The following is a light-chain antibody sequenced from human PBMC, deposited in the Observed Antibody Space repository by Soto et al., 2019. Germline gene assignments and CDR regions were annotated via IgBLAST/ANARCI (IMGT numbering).Light chain of an antibody. CDR2: DAS. CDR1: QSVSSY. CDR3: QQRSNWMYT. J-gene: IGKJ2*01. Sequence: EIVLTQSPATLSLSPGERATLSCRASQSVSSYLAWYRQKPGQAPRLLIYDASNRATGIPARFSGSGSGTDFTLTISSLEPEDFAVYHCQQRSNWMYTFGQGTKLEIK. V-gene: IGKV3-11*01.